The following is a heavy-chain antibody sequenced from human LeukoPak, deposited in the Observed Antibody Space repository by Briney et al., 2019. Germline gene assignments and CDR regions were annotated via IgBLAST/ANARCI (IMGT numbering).Heavy chain of an antibody. Sequence: GGSLRLSCAVSGFTFTSYAIHWVRQAPGKGLEWVAVTSHDGSYKYYADSVKGRFTISRDNSKNTLYLQMNSLRAEDTAVYYCAKGGPGRGYSYGFDYWGQGTLVTVSS. D-gene: IGHD5-18*01. CDR2: TSHDGSYK. CDR3: AKGGPGRGYSYGFDY. CDR1: GFTFTSYA. J-gene: IGHJ4*02. V-gene: IGHV3-30*04.